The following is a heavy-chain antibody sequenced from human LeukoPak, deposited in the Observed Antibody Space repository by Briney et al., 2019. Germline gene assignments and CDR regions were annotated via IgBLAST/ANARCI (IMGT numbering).Heavy chain of an antibody. CDR2: INPNRGAT. V-gene: IGHV1-2*02. Sequence: GASVKVSCKASGYTFTDYYMHWVRQAPGQGLEWMGWINPNRGATNYAQKFQGRVTMTRDTSISTAYMDLSRLRPDDTAVYYCARVDSTGYYRGRGPIDYWGQGTLVTVSS. CDR3: ARVDSTGYYRGRGPIDY. J-gene: IGHJ4*02. D-gene: IGHD3-22*01. CDR1: GYTFTDYY.